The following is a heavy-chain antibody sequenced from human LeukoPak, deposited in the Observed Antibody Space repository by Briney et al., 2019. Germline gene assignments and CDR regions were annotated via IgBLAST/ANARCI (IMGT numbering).Heavy chain of an antibody. CDR2: ITWNGDKT. D-gene: IGHD2-2*01. Sequence: PGGSLRLSCAASGFTFDDYDMSWVRQVPGKGLEWVSGITWNGDKTDYADSVKGRFTIYRDNTRNSLYLQMSSLRAEDTALYYCARDPFCSSTAGCYFEDWFDPWGPGTLVIVSS. CDR1: GFTFDDYD. V-gene: IGHV3-20*04. CDR3: ARDPFCSSTAGCYFEDWFDP. J-gene: IGHJ5*02.